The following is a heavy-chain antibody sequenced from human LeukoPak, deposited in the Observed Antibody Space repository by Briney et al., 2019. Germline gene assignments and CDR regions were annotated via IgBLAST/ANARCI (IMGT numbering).Heavy chain of an antibody. CDR3: ARDPGQGWFGELLFGNFDY. Sequence: PSRSLRLSCAASGVSFSSSAMHWVRQAPGKGLEWGGVISYNGSKRYYAESVKSRFTISRENTQKTLYLQMNTPGAKDTAVYYCARDPGQGWFGELLFGNFDYWGQGTLVTVSS. CDR2: ISYNGSKR. J-gene: IGHJ4*02. CDR1: GVSFSSSA. V-gene: IGHV3-30*04. D-gene: IGHD3-10*01.